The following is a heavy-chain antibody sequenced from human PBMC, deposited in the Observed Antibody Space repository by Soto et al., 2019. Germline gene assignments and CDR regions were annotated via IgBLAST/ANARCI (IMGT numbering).Heavy chain of an antibody. CDR1: GFTLSGYA. Sequence: GGSLRLSCSASGFTLSGYAMDWVRPAPGKGLEYVSGISSNGVGTYYANSVQGRFTISRDNSKNTVYLQMGSLRPEDMAVYYCARRARPDFYYMDVWGKGTTVTAP. CDR2: ISSNGVGT. D-gene: IGHD6-6*01. CDR3: ARRARPDFYYMDV. V-gene: IGHV3-64*01. J-gene: IGHJ6*03.